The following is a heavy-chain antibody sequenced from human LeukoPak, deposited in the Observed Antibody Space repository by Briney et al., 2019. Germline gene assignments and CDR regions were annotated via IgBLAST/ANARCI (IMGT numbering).Heavy chain of an antibody. CDR2: INPNSGGT. D-gene: IGHD2-2*01. Sequence: ASVKVSGKASGYTFTGYYMHWVRQAPGQGLEWMGWINPNSGGTNYAQKFQGKVTMTRDTSISTAYMELSRLRSDDTAVYYCARDRCSSTSCYLGAFDIWGQGTMVTVSS. CDR3: ARDRCSSTSCYLGAFDI. V-gene: IGHV1-2*02. CDR1: GYTFTGYY. J-gene: IGHJ3*02.